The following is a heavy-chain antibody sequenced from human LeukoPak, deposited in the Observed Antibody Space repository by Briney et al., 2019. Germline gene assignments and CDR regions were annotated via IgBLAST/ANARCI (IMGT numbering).Heavy chain of an antibody. Sequence: ASVKVSCKASGYTFTGYYLHWVRQAPGRGLEWMGWIYPKTGGTSYAQKFQGRVTMTRDTSISTAYMELIGLRSDDTAVYYCAGPWDQVGFDPWGHGTLVSVSS. CDR3: AGPWDQVGFDP. CDR1: GYTFTGYY. J-gene: IGHJ5*02. V-gene: IGHV1-2*02. D-gene: IGHD1-26*01. CDR2: IYPKTGGT.